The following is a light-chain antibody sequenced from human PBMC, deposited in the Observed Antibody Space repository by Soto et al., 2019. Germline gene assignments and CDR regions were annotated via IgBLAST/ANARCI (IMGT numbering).Light chain of an antibody. CDR2: GNS. V-gene: IGLV1-40*01. J-gene: IGLJ2*01. Sequence: QSVLTQPPSVSGAPGQRVTISCTGTTSNIGAGYDVHWYQQVPGTAPKLLIYGNSNRPSGVPDRFSGSKSGTSASLAITGLQAEDEADYYCQSYDSTLSGVVFGGGTKVTVL. CDR3: QSYDSTLSGVV. CDR1: TSNIGAGYD.